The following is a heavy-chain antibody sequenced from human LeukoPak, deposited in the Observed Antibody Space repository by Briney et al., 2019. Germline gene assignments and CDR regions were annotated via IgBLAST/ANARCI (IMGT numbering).Heavy chain of an antibody. Sequence: PSETLSLTCTVSGGSIGSNYWTWIRQPPGKGLEYIGYIYYTGATNYNPSLKSRVTISVDTSKNQFSLRLSSVTAADTAVYFCAKYGNCRWVIDYWGPGTLVTVSS. CDR3: AKYGNCRWVIDY. CDR2: IYYTGAT. V-gene: IGHV4-59*08. D-gene: IGHD1-1*01. J-gene: IGHJ4*02. CDR1: GGSIGSNY.